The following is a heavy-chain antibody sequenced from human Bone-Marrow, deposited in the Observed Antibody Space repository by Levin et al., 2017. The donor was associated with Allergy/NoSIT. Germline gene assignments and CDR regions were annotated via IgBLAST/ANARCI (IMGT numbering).Heavy chain of an antibody. CDR2: SYYSGTA. CDR3: ARVRNAGGRGWFDS. V-gene: IGHV4-31*03. J-gene: IGHJ5*01. Sequence: TSETLSLTCTVSGDSISSGHYYWSWIRQPPGTGLEWIGHSYYSGTAYYNPSLKSRLTISVDTSQNQFSLNLSSVTAADTAVYYCARVRNAGGRGWFDSWGQGTLVTVSS. D-gene: IGHD2-8*02. CDR1: GDSISSGHYY.